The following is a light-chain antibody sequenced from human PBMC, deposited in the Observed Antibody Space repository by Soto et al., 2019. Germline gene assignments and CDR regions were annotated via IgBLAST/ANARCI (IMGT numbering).Light chain of an antibody. Sequence: DIPMTQSPSPLSASVGDTVTVTCRASQSVSGWLAWYQQKPGEAPKLMIYDASALPRGVPSRFSGSGSGTKFTLTIASLQPDDVATYYCQQYETFSGTFGPGTKVDI. CDR3: QQYETFSGT. J-gene: IGKJ1*01. CDR2: DAS. CDR1: QSVSGW. V-gene: IGKV1-5*01.